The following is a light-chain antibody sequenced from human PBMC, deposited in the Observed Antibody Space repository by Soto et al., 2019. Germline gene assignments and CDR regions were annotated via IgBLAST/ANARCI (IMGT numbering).Light chain of an antibody. J-gene: IGLJ2*01. CDR1: SSDVGSYDY. Sequence: QSALIQPPSVSGSPGQSVTISCTGTSSDVGSYDYVSWYQQHPGTVPKPMIYNVNTRPSGVPDRFSGSKSGNTASMTISGLQADDEAQYYCTSYTRSSALVFGGGTKLTVL. CDR2: NVN. V-gene: IGLV2-18*02. CDR3: TSYTRSSALV.